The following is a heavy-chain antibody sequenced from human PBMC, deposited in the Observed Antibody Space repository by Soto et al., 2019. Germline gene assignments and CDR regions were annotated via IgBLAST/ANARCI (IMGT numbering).Heavy chain of an antibody. Sequence: GGSLRLSCAASGFTFSNYYMSWVRQAPGKGLEWVSYISSIGTNRYYAESVEGRFTISRDNAKKSMYLQMNSLRADDTAVYYCGRDGNNSPTVLAVWANGTTLPFSS. CDR2: ISSIGTNR. CDR1: GFTFSNYY. V-gene: IGHV3-11*01. J-gene: IGHJ6*04. D-gene: IGHD1-1*01. CDR3: GRDGNNSPTVLAV.